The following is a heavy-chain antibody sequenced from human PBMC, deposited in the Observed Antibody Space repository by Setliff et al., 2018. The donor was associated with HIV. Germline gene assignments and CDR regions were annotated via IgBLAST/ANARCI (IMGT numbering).Heavy chain of an antibody. CDR2: INAGNGNT. Sequence: VASVKVSCKASGYTFTSYAMHWVRQAPGQRLEWMGWINAGNGNTKYSQKFQGRVTMTWDTSTSTVYMELSSLRSEDTAVYYCCAPGWAFDIWGQGTMVTVSS. CDR3: CAPGWAFDI. J-gene: IGHJ3*02. CDR1: GYTFTSYA. V-gene: IGHV1-3*01.